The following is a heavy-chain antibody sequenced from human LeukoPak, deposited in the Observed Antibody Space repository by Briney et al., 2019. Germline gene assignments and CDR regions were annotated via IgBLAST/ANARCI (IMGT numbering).Heavy chain of an antibody. J-gene: IGHJ4*02. CDR1: GFTFSSYW. CDR2: IKQDGSEK. CDR3: ARTGLTYYYDSSGYYSYYFDY. Sequence: PGGSLRLSCAASGFTFSSYWMSWVRQAPGKGLEWVANIKQDGSEKYYVDSVKGRFTISRDNAKNSLYLQMNSLRAEDAAVYYCARTGLTYYYDSSGYYSYYFDYWGQGTLVTVSS. D-gene: IGHD3-22*01. V-gene: IGHV3-7*01.